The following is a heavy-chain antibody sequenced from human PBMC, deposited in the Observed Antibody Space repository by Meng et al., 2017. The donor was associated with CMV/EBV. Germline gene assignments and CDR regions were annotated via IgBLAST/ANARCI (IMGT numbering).Heavy chain of an antibody. D-gene: IGHD1-26*01. Sequence: PETLSLTCTVSGGSISSSSYYWGWIRQPPGKGLEWIGSIYYSGSTYYNPSLKSRVTISVDTSKNQFSLKLSSVTAADTAVYYCAREGMVGYYYYYGMDVWGQGTTVTVSS. CDR3: AREGMVGYYYYYGMDV. J-gene: IGHJ6*02. CDR2: IYYSGST. V-gene: IGHV4-39*07. CDR1: GGSISSSSYY.